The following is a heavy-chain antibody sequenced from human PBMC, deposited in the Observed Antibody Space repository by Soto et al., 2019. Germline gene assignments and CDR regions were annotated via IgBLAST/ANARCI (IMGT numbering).Heavy chain of an antibody. CDR1: GGSFSGYY. Sequence: SETMSLTCAVYGGSFSGYYGSWIRQPPGKGLEWIGEINHSGSTNYNPSLKSRVTISVDTSKNQFSLKLSSVTAADTAVYYCASFSGSDYWGQGTLVTVSS. CDR3: ASFSGSDY. D-gene: IGHD1-26*01. V-gene: IGHV4-34*01. J-gene: IGHJ4*02. CDR2: INHSGST.